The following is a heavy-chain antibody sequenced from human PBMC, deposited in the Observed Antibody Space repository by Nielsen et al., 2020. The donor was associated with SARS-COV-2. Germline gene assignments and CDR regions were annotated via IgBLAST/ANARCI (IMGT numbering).Heavy chain of an antibody. V-gene: IGHV4-34*01. CDR3: ATGGCSGGSCYSVGY. Sequence: SETLSLTCAVYGGSFSGYYWSWIRQPPGKGLEWIGEINHSGSTNYNPSLKSRVTISVDTSKNQFSLKLSSVTAADTAVYYCATGGCSGGSCYSVGYWGQGTLVTVSS. J-gene: IGHJ4*02. D-gene: IGHD2-15*01. CDR2: INHSGST. CDR1: GGSFSGYY.